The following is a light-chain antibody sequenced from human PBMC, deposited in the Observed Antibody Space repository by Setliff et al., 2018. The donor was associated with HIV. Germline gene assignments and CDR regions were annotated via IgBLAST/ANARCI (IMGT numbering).Light chain of an antibody. CDR3: SSYTNSGTL. J-gene: IGLJ2*01. Sequence: QSALTQPASVSGSPGQSITISCTGTSSDIGANNYVSWYQQHPDTAPKLILYDVIKRSSGISNRFSGSKSGNTASLTISGLQAGDEADYYCSSYTNSGTLIGGGTKVTVL. V-gene: IGLV2-14*03. CDR2: DVI. CDR1: SSDIGANNY.